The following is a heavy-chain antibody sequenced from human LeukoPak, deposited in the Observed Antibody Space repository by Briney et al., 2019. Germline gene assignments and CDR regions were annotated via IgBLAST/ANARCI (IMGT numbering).Heavy chain of an antibody. CDR3: AHLRISMIVVGGRPFDY. V-gene: IGHV2-5*02. CDR1: GFSLSTSGVC. CDR2: IYWDDDK. D-gene: IGHD3-22*01. Sequence: ESGPALVKPTQTLTLTCTFSGFSLSTSGVCVGWIRQPPGKALEWLGFIYWDDDKRYSPSLKSRLTIAKDTSKNQVVLRMTNMDPVDTATYYCAHLRISMIVVGGRPFDYWGQGILVAVSS. J-gene: IGHJ4*02.